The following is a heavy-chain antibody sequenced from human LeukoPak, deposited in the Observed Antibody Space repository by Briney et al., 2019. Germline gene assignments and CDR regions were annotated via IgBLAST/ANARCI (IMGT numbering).Heavy chain of an antibody. CDR1: GGSIRSYY. Sequence: PLETLSLTCTVSGGSIRSYYWSWIRQPPGKGLEWIGYIYYSGSTNYNPSLKSRVTISVDTSKNQFSLKLSSVTAADTAVYYCAGLSLAVAGTPFDLWGRGTLVTVSS. CDR3: AGLSLAVAGTPFDL. J-gene: IGHJ2*01. D-gene: IGHD6-13*01. CDR2: IYYSGST. V-gene: IGHV4-59*08.